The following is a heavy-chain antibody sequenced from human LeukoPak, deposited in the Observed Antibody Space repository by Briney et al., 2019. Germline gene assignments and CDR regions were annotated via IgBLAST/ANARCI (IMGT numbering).Heavy chain of an antibody. Sequence: GGSLRLSCAASGFTFSSYAMSWVRQAPGKGLEWVSAISGSGGSTYYADSVKGRFTISRDNSKNALYLQMNSLRAEDTAVYYCAKLTGGSCYGSCDSWGQGTTVTVSS. D-gene: IGHD2-15*01. J-gene: IGHJ6*02. CDR2: ISGSGGST. CDR3: AKLTGGSCYGSCDS. CDR1: GFTFSSYA. V-gene: IGHV3-23*01.